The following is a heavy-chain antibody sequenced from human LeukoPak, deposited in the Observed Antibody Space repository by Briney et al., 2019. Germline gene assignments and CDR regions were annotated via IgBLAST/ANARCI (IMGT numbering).Heavy chain of an antibody. D-gene: IGHD1-1*01. CDR3: ARAMIRVQAGTAFFDY. CDR1: GGPISSYY. J-gene: IGHJ4*02. CDR2: IYTSGST. V-gene: IGHV4-4*07. Sequence: PSETLSLTCTVSGGPISSYYWSWIRQPAGKGLEWIGRIYTSGSTNYNPSLKSRVTMSVDTSKNQFSLKLSSVTAADTAVYYCARAMIRVQAGTAFFDYWGQGTLVTVSS.